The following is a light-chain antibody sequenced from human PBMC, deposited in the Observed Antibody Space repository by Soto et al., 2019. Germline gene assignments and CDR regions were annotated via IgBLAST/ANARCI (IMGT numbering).Light chain of an antibody. CDR3: QQLRMYPST. CDR1: QSVSSK. V-gene: IGKV3-15*01. J-gene: IGKJ4*01. Sequence: EIVMTQSPATLSVSPGERATLSCRASQSVSSKLAWYQQKPGQAPRLLIYGASTRATGIPARFSGSGSGTEFTLTISSLQSEDFATYYCQQLRMYPSTFGGGTKVDIK. CDR2: GAS.